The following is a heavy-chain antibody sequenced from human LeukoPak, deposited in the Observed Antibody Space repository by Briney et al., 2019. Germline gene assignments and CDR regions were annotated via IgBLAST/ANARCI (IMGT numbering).Heavy chain of an antibody. Sequence: ASVKVSCKASGYTSTSYDINWVRQATGQGLEWMGWMNPNSGNTGYAQKFQGRVTITRNTSISTAYMELSSLRSEDTAVYYCARGGLTNDYGDYGDNWFDPWGQGTLVTVSS. CDR1: GYTSTSYD. CDR2: MNPNSGNT. CDR3: ARGGLTNDYGDYGDNWFDP. V-gene: IGHV1-8*03. D-gene: IGHD4-17*01. J-gene: IGHJ5*02.